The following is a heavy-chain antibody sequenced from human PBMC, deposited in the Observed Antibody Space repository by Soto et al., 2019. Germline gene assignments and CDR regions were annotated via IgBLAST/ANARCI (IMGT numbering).Heavy chain of an antibody. CDR1: GCPFTTYA. V-gene: IGHV1-3*01. J-gene: IGHJ4*02. CDR3: ARAGDDCSTTNCYMIDY. Sequence: XSVKVSCKASGCPFTTYAMHWVRQAPGQRLEWMGWINAGNGKTKYSQKFQGRVTITRDTSATTVYMELSSLRSEDTAVYYCARAGDDCSTTNCYMIDYWGQGTLVTVSS. D-gene: IGHD2-2*02. CDR2: INAGNGKT.